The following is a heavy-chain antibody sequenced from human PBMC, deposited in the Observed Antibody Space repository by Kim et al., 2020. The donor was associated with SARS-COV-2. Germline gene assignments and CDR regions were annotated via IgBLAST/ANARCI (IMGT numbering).Heavy chain of an antibody. CDR1: GFTFSSYA. D-gene: IGHD3-3*01. V-gene: IGHV3-23*01. Sequence: GGSLRLSCAASGFTFSSYAMSWVRQAPGKGLEWVSAISGSGGSTYYADSVKGRFTISRDNSKNTLYLQMNSLRAEDTAVYYCSKSSYYDFWSGYLNWFDPWGQRTLVTVSS. CDR3: SKSSYYDFWSGYLNWFDP. CDR2: ISGSGGST. J-gene: IGHJ5*02.